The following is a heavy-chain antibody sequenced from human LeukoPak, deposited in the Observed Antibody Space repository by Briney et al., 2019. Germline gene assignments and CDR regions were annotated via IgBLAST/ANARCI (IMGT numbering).Heavy chain of an antibody. D-gene: IGHD3-22*01. CDR3: ARGYGSGYYDSSGYFSRDY. Sequence: GGSLRLSCAASGFTVSSNYMSWVRQAPGKGLEWVSVIYSGGSTYYADSVKGRFTISRDNSKNTLYLQMNSLRAEDTAVYYCARGYGSGYYDSSGYFSRDYWGQGTLVTVSS. CDR1: GFTVSSNY. J-gene: IGHJ4*02. V-gene: IGHV3-53*01. CDR2: IYSGGST.